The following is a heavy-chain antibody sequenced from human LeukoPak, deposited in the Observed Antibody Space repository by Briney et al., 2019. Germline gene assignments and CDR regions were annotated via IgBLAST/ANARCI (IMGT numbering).Heavy chain of an antibody. V-gene: IGHV4-59*01. CDR2: INDSGST. D-gene: IGHD3-3*01. CDR3: ARAVRGSAYYTLYYYYYMDV. Sequence: SETLSLTCTVSGGSISSYYWNWIRQPPGKGLEWIGYINDSGSTNYNPSLKSRVTMSVDTSKNQFSLRLTSVTAADTAVYYCARAVRGSAYYTLYYYYYMDVWGKGTTVTVSS. J-gene: IGHJ6*03. CDR1: GGSISSYY.